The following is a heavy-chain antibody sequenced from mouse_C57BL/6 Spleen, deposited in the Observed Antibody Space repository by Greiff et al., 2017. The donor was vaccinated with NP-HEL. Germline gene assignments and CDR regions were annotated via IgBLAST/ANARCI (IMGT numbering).Heavy chain of an antibody. V-gene: IGHV5-6*02. CDR1: GFTFSSYG. CDR3: ARQPYSIVYYFDY. Sequence: DVMLVESGGDLVKPGGSLKLSCAASGFTFSSYGMSWVRQTPDKRLEWVATISSGGSYTYYPDSVKGRCTISRDNAKNTLYLQMSSLKSEDTAMYYCARQPYSIVYYFDYWGQGTTLTVSS. D-gene: IGHD2-5*01. J-gene: IGHJ2*01. CDR2: ISSGGSYT.